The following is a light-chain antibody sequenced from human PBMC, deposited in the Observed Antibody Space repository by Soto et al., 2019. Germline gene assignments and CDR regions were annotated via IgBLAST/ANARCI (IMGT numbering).Light chain of an antibody. CDR2: GAS. CDR1: QSVTNNQ. CDR3: YQYGSTPPT. Sequence: EIVMTQSPGTLSLSPGERATLSCRASQSVTNNQLAWFRQKLGQAPRLLIWGASNRDTGIPDRFSGRGSGTDFTLTISSLEPEDFGMFYCYQYGSTPPTFGQGPKVQIK. V-gene: IGKV3-20*01. J-gene: IGKJ1*01.